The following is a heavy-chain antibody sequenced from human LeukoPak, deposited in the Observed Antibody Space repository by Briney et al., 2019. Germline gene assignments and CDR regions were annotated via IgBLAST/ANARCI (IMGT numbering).Heavy chain of an antibody. Sequence: SETLSLTCTVSGGSISSSGYYWGWIRQPPGKGLEWIGSIYYSGSTYYNPSLKSRVTISVDTSKNQFSLKLSSVTAADTAVYYCARRRWFDYWGQGTLVTVSS. D-gene: IGHD3-3*01. V-gene: IGHV4-39*01. CDR1: GGSISSSGYY. CDR3: ARRRWFDY. J-gene: IGHJ4*02. CDR2: IYYSGST.